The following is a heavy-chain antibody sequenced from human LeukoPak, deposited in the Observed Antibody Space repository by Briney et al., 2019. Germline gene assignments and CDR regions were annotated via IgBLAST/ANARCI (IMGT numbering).Heavy chain of an antibody. D-gene: IGHD6-13*01. Sequence: GGSLRLSCAASGFTFSSYAMSWVRQAPGKGLEWVSAISGSGGSTYYADSVKGRFTISRDNSKNTLYLQMNSLRAEDTAVYYCAREDSSSWYSRPYYYYGMDVWGQGTTVTVSS. CDR1: GFTFSSYA. J-gene: IGHJ6*02. CDR3: AREDSSSWYSRPYYYYGMDV. CDR2: ISGSGGST. V-gene: IGHV3-23*01.